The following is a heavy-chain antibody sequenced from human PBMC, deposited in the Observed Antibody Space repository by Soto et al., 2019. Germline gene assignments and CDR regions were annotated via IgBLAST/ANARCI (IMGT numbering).Heavy chain of an antibody. CDR1: GYSFSTYW. CDR2: IYPGDSDT. D-gene: IGHD2-21*01. V-gene: IGHV5-51*01. J-gene: IGHJ4*02. CDR3: TRPLDCFNVGDIDY. Sequence: GESLTISCHVSGYSFSTYWIGWVRQMSGRDLEWMGVIYPGDSDTRYSPSFQGQVTISVDKSISTAYLQWNSLKASDTAMYYCTRPLDCFNVGDIDYWGQGTLVTVSS.